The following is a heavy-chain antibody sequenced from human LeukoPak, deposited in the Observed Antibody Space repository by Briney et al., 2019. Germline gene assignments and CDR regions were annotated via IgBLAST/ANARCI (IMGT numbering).Heavy chain of an antibody. CDR2: FDPEDGET. D-gene: IGHD3-3*01. V-gene: IGHV1-24*01. CDR3: ATATAHARTPIFGVVIAFDP. J-gene: IGHJ5*02. Sequence: ASVKVSCKVSGYTLTELSMHWVRQAPGKGLEWMGGFDPEDGETIYAQKFQGRVTMTEDTSTDTAYMELSSLRSEDTAVYYCATATAHARTPIFGVVIAFDPWGRGTLVTVSS. CDR1: GYTLTELS.